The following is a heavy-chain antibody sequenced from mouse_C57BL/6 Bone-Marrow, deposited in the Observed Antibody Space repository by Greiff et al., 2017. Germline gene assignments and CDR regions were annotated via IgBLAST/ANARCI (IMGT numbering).Heavy chain of an antibody. CDR3: ARHKGWFAY. Sequence: EVMLVESGGDLVKPGGSLKLSCAASGFTFSSYGMSWVRQTPDKRLEWVATISSGGSYTYYPDSVKGRFTISRDNAKNTLYLQMSSLKSEDTAMYYCARHKGWFAYWGQGTLVTVSA. CDR1: GFTFSSYG. V-gene: IGHV5-6*01. J-gene: IGHJ3*01. D-gene: IGHD1-3*01. CDR2: ISSGGSYT.